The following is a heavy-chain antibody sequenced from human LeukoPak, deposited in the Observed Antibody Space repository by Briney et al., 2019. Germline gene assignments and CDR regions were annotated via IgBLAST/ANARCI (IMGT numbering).Heavy chain of an antibody. CDR3: ATLQWELLGW. CDR1: GYTFIGHY. V-gene: IGHV1-24*01. CDR2: FDPEDGET. D-gene: IGHD1-26*01. J-gene: IGHJ4*02. Sequence: ASVKVSCKTSGYTFIGHYIHWVRQAPGKGLEWMGGFDPEDGETIYAQKFQGRVTMTEDTSTDTAYMELSSLRSEDTAVYYCATLQWELLGWWGQGTLVTVSS.